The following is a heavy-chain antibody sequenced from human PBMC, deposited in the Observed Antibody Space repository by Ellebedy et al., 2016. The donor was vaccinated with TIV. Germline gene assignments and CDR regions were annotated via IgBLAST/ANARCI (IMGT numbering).Heavy chain of an antibody. D-gene: IGHD5-24*01. CDR2: SHSSGTT. CDR3: GGSRDGYIDY. Sequence: MPSETLSLTCTVSGGSISSDYWSWIRQPAGKGLEWIWRSHSSGTTNYNPSLKSRVTMSVDTSKNQFSLKLSSVTAADTAVYYCGGSRDGYIDYWGQGTPVTVSS. V-gene: IGHV4-4*07. CDR1: GGSISSDY. J-gene: IGHJ4*02.